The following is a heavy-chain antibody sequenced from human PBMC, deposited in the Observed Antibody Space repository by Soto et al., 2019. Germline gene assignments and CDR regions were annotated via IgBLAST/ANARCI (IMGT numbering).Heavy chain of an antibody. V-gene: IGHV3-33*01. CDR3: ARVFDTYYFDS. D-gene: IGHD3-9*01. J-gene: IGHJ4*02. CDR2: IWFDGSNK. CDR1: GFNFSSYF. Sequence: GGSLILSCASSGFNFSSYFMHLVRQAPGKGLEWVAVIWFDGSNKYYADSVKGRFTISRDNSKNTLYLQMNSLRAEDTAVYYCARVFDTYYFDSWGQGTLVTVSS.